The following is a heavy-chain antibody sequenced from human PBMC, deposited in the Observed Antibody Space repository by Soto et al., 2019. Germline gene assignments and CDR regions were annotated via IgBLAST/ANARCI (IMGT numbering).Heavy chain of an antibody. Sequence: SETLSLTCTVSGGSISSYYWSWIRQPPGKGLEWIGYIYYSGSTNYNPSLKSRVTISVDTSKNQFSLKLSSVTAADTAVYYCARRSLSYDAFDIWGQGTMVTVSS. CDR2: IYYSGST. CDR3: ARRSLSYDAFDI. D-gene: IGHD2-15*01. CDR1: GGSISSYY. J-gene: IGHJ3*02. V-gene: IGHV4-59*08.